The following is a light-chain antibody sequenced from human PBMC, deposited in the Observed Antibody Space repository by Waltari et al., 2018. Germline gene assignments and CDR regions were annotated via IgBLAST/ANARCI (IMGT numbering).Light chain of an antibody. Sequence: SYELTQPPSVSVSPGQTASITCSGDKLGDKYACWYQQKPGQSPVLVIYHDSKRPSGIPGRFSGTNSGNTATLTISGTQAMDEADYYCQAWDSSTLVFGGGTKLTVL. CDR3: QAWDSSTLV. CDR1: KLGDKY. V-gene: IGLV3-1*01. CDR2: HDS. J-gene: IGLJ2*01.